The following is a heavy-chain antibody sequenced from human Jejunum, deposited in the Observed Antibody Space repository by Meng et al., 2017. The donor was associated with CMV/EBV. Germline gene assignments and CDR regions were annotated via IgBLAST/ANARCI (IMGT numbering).Heavy chain of an antibody. CDR2: IKFDVTTT. J-gene: IGHJ4*02. V-gene: IGHV3-74*01. CDR3: ASGPGD. CDR1: GLLLSYCL. D-gene: IGHD4-17*01. Sequence: GSASCEPCGTLSLSCASSGLLLSYCLMQCVRQYQRKRLVWVPYIKFDVTTTYYAYSVKGRFTISTDNAKNTLYLQMNGLRVEDTGLYYCASGPGDLGQGTLVTVSS.